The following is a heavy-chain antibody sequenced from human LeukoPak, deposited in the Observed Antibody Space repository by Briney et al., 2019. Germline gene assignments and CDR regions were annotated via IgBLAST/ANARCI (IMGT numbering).Heavy chain of an antibody. D-gene: IGHD1-26*01. CDR3: AREGGVGPTAPPDYYSYQMDV. CDR2: ISPYTTKT. CDR1: GYTFTSYG. V-gene: IGHV1-18*01. J-gene: IGHJ6*03. Sequence: ASVKVSCKASGYTFTSYGITWVRQAPGQGLEWVGWISPYTTKTNYAQSLQGRVTMTTDTSTSTAYMELRSLRSDDTAVYYCAREGGVGPTAPPDYYSYQMDVWGKGTTVTVSS.